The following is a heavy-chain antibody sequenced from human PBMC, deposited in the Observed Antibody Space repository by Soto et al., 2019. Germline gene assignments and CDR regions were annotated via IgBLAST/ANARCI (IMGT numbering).Heavy chain of an antibody. V-gene: IGHV4-34*01. CDR3: ARGHPAITMVRGVILSDWFDP. Sequence: SETLSLTCAVYGGSFSGYYWSWIRQPPGKGLEWIGEINHSGSTNYNPSLKSRVTISVDTSKNQFSLKLSSVTAADTAVYYCARGHPAITMVRGVILSDWFDPWGQGTLVTVSS. CDR1: GGSFSGYY. J-gene: IGHJ5*02. CDR2: INHSGST. D-gene: IGHD3-10*01.